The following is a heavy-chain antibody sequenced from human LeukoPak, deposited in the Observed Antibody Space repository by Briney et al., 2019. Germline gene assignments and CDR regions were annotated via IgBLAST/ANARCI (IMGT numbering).Heavy chain of an antibody. CDR1: GGTFSSYA. V-gene: IGHV1-69*13. CDR3: ASLGFWRRYYRFNWFDP. J-gene: IGHJ5*02. D-gene: IGHD3-3*01. Sequence: AVKVSCKAAGGTFSSYAISWVRQAPGQGLEWVGGIIPICGTANYAQKFQGRGTITSDESTSTAYMELRSLRSEDTAVYFCASLGFWRRYYRFNWFDPWGQGTLVTVSS. CDR2: IIPICGTA.